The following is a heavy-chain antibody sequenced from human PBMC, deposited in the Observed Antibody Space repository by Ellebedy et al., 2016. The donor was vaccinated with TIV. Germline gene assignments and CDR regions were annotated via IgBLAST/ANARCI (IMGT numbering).Heavy chain of an antibody. Sequence: SETLSLTCTVSGDSISSSYWGWIRQPPGKGLEWIGYIYSSGSTNYNPSLKSRVTISVDTSKNQFSLKLNSVTAADTAVYYCARTFTETLGGWSTHWVLDYWGQGTLVTASS. J-gene: IGHJ4*02. CDR1: GDSISSSY. V-gene: IGHV4-59*01. CDR2: IYSSGST. D-gene: IGHD2-2*01. CDR3: ARTFTETLGGWSTHWVLDY.